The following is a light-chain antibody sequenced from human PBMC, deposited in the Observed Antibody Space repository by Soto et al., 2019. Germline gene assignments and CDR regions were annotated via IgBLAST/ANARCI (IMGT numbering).Light chain of an antibody. CDR1: QSLVYSDGNIY. CDR2: KVS. CDR3: LQGTHWPPIT. J-gene: IGKJ5*01. Sequence: DVALTQSPLSLPVTLGQPASISCRSTQSLVYSDGNIYLNWFQQRPGQSPRRLIYKVSNRDSGGPDRFSGSGSGTDSTQKISRVEAEDVGVYYCLQGTHWPPITFGQGTRLEIK. V-gene: IGKV2-30*01.